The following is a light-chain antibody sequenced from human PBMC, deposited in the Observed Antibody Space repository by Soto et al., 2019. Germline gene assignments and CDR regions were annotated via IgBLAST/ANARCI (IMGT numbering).Light chain of an antibody. V-gene: IGLV7-46*01. J-gene: IGLJ1*01. CDR1: TGPVTNGHF. Sequence: QAVVTQEPSLTVSPGGTVTLTCGSSTGPVTNGHFPYWFQQKPGQAARPLIYDTDNKHSWTPARFSASLLGDKAALTLSGALPEDEADYYCLLSYTGRLYVFGPGTKLTVL. CDR3: LLSYTGRLYV. CDR2: DTD.